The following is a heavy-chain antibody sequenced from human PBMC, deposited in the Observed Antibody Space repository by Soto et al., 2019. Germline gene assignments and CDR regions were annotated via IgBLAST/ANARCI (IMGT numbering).Heavy chain of an antibody. CDR2: IKQVASEK. Sequence: EVQLVESGGCLVQPGGALRLSCAASGFTFSNYWMSWVRQAPGKGLEWVASIKQVASEKYYVDSVKGRFTISRDNAKNSLYMQMNSRRVEDAALYYCARAGRLMRDDAFDIWGQGTMVNVSS. CDR3: ARAGRLMRDDAFDI. J-gene: IGHJ3*02. V-gene: IGHV3-7*01. D-gene: IGHD3-16*01. CDR1: GFTFSNYW.